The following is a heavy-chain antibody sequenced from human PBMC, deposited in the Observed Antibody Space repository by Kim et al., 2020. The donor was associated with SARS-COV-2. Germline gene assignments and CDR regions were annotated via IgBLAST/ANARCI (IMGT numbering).Heavy chain of an antibody. J-gene: IGHJ4*02. D-gene: IGHD6-25*01. Sequence: SETLSLTCAVYGGSFSGYYWSWIRQPPGKGLEWIGEINHSGSTNYNPSLKSRVTISVDTSKNQFSLKLSSVTAADTAVYYCARRLRRLQFVYWGQGTLVTVSS. CDR2: INHSGST. V-gene: IGHV4-34*01. CDR3: ARRLRRLQFVY. CDR1: GGSFSGYY.